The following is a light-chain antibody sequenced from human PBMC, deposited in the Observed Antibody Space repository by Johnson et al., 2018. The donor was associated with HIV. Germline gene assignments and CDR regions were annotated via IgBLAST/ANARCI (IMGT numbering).Light chain of an antibody. CDR3: GTWDSSLSAGV. V-gene: IGLV1-51*01. CDR1: SSKIGNNY. Sequence: QPVLTQPPSVSAAPGQKVTISCSGISSKIGNNYVSWYQHLPGAAPKLLIYDNNKRPSGIPDRFSGSKSGTSATLGITGLQTGDEADYYCGTWDSSLSAGVSGTGTKVTFL. J-gene: IGLJ1*01. CDR2: DNN.